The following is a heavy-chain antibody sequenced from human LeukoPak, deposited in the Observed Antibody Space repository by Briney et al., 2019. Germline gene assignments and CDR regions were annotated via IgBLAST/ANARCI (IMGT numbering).Heavy chain of an antibody. Sequence: PSETLSLTCTVSGGSISSYYWSWIRQPPGKRLEWIGYIYYSGSTSYNPSLKSRVTISVDTSRNQFSLMLSSVTAADTAVYYCARHYGPWGQGTLVTVSS. J-gene: IGHJ5*02. CDR1: GGSISSYY. CDR2: IYYSGST. V-gene: IGHV4-59*01. D-gene: IGHD3-16*01. CDR3: ARHYGP.